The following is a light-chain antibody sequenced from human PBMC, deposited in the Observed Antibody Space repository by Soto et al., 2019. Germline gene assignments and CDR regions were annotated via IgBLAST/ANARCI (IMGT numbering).Light chain of an antibody. V-gene: IGKV3-15*01. CDR2: GAS. CDR1: QTVGSN. CDR3: QQYNNWPIT. J-gene: IGKJ5*01. Sequence: EIVVTQSPGTLSLSPGERATLSCSASQTVGSNLAWYQQKPGQAPRLLIYGASTRASDIPARFSGSGSVTEFALTISSLQSEDFAVYYCQQYNNWPITFGQGTRLEIK.